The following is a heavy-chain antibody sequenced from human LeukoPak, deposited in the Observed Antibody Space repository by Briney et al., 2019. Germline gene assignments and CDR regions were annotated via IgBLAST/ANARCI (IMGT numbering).Heavy chain of an antibody. CDR1: GFTFDDYA. J-gene: IGHJ6*02. V-gene: IGHV3-9*01. CDR2: IRWNSDSI. D-gene: IGHD3-9*01. CDR3: AKDMVYDMPYYYGIHV. Sequence: GGSLRLSCAASGFTFDDYAMHWVRQAPGKGLEWVAGIRWNSDSIGYADSVKVRFTISRDNAKNSLYLQMNSLRAEDTALYYCAKDMVYDMPYYYGIHVWGQATTVTVSS.